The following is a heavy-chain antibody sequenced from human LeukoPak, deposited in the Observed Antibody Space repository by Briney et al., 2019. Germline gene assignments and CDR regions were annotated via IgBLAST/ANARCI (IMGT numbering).Heavy chain of an antibody. CDR3: ASQVTKSTFDI. Sequence: ASVKVSFKSSGYTFTAYYMHWVRQPPGQGGEWRGWINPNSGSTQYAQKFQGRVVMTRETSISTAYMELTRLRSDDTAVYYCASQVTKSTFDIWGQGTLVTVSS. V-gene: IGHV1-2*02. D-gene: IGHD4-17*01. J-gene: IGHJ3*02. CDR2: INPNSGST. CDR1: GYTFTAYY.